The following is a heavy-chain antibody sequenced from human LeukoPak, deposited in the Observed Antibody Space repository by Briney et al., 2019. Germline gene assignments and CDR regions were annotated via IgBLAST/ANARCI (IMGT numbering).Heavy chain of an antibody. CDR2: IIPIFGTA. J-gene: IGHJ4*02. D-gene: IGHD6-19*01. CDR1: GGTFSSYA. Sequence: ASVKVSCKASGGTFSSYAISWVRQAPGQGLEWMGGIIPIFGTANYAQKFQGRVTITADESTSTVYMELSSLRSEDTAVYYCARGSSLISVAGNIDYWGQGTLVTVSS. V-gene: IGHV1-69*13. CDR3: ARGSSLISVAGNIDY.